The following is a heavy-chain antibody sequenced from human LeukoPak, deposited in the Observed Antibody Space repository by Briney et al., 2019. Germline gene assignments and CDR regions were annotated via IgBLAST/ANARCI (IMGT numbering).Heavy chain of an antibody. V-gene: IGHV3-30*18. J-gene: IGHJ4*02. CDR2: ISYDGSNK. Sequence: PGGSLRLSCAASGFTFSSYGTHWVRQAPGKGLEWVAVISYDGSNKYYADSVKGRFTISRDNSKNTVYLQMNSLRAEDTAVYYCAKGGSYRSQPYFDYWGQGTPVTVSS. CDR1: GFTFSSYG. CDR3: AKGGSYRSQPYFDY. D-gene: IGHD3-16*02.